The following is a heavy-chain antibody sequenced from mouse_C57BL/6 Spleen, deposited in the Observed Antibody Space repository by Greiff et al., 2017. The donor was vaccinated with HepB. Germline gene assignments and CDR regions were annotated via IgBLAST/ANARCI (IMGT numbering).Heavy chain of an antibody. CDR2: IDPSDSYT. J-gene: IGHJ4*01. Sequence: VQLQQPGAELVMPGASVKLSCKASGYTFTSYWMHWVKQRPGQGLEWIGEIDPSDSYTNYNQKFKGKSTLTVDKSSSTAYMQLSSLTSEDSAVYYCARWRLRNAMDYWGQGTSVTVSS. CDR3: ARWRLRNAMDY. V-gene: IGHV1-69*01. D-gene: IGHD2-2*01. CDR1: GYTFTSYW.